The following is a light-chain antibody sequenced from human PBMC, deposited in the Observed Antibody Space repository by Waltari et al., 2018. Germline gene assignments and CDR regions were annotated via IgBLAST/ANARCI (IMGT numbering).Light chain of an antibody. CDR1: SSDVDGFKF. Sequence: QSALTQPASMSGSPGQSITISCTGPSSDVDGFKFVSCYQQYPGKAPKLIIYDVANRPSGVSHRFSGSRSCNTASLTISGLQAEDEADYYCSSYTSVNTRFGGGTKLTVL. V-gene: IGLV2-14*03. CDR2: DVA. CDR3: SSYTSVNTR. J-gene: IGLJ2*01.